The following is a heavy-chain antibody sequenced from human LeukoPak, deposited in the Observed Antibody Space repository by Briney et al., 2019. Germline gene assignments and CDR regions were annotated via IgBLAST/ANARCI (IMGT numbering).Heavy chain of an antibody. Sequence: ASVKVSCKASGYTFTSYAMNWVRQAPGQGLEWMGWINTNTGNPTYAQGFTGRFVFSLDTSVSTAYLQISSLKAEDTAVYYCARDLLPTYYYGSGSLNWFDPWGQGTLVTVSS. D-gene: IGHD3-10*01. J-gene: IGHJ5*02. CDR3: ARDLLPTYYYGSGSLNWFDP. CDR2: INTNTGNP. CDR1: GYTFTSYA. V-gene: IGHV7-4-1*02.